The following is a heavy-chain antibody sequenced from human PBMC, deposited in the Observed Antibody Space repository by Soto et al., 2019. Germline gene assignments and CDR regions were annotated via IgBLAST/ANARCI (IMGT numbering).Heavy chain of an antibody. CDR3: VRGSAGGGAY. CDR2: INPRSDVT. D-gene: IGHD6-13*01. CDR1: GYTFTAYF. J-gene: IGHJ4*02. V-gene: IGHV1-2*02. Sequence: QVQLEQSGAEVKKPGASVKVSCKASGYTFTAYFLHWLRQVPGQGFEWMAWINPRSDVTNYAQKFQGRVTVTRDTAISTVYMELNNMTFNDTAVYYCVRGSAGGGAYWGQGTRVVVSS.